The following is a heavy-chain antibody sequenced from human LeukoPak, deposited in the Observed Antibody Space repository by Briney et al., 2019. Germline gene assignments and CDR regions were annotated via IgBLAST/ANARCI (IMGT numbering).Heavy chain of an antibody. CDR1: GCTFSSYS. D-gene: IGHD3-16*01. Sequence: PGGSLTLSCAASGCTFSSYSMNWVRQAPGKGLEWVAYISSSSGTIYYADSVKGRFPISRDNAKNALYLQMNRLRDEDTAVYYWARDAGLHDYGDYFDYWGQGTLVTVSS. CDR3: ARDAGLHDYGDYFDY. V-gene: IGHV3-48*02. CDR2: ISSSSGTI. J-gene: IGHJ4*02.